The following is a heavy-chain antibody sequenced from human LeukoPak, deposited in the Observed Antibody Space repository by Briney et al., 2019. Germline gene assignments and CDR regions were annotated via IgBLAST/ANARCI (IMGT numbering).Heavy chain of an antibody. J-gene: IGHJ6*02. V-gene: IGHV3-7*03. Sequence: GGSLRLSCAASGFTFTNYEMSWVRQAPGKGLEWVAHINQDESEKSYVDSAKGRFTISRDNGKNSLYLQMSSLRVEDTGVYHCARGHYGLDVWGQGTTVTVSS. CDR1: GFTFTNYE. CDR2: INQDESEK. CDR3: ARGHYGLDV.